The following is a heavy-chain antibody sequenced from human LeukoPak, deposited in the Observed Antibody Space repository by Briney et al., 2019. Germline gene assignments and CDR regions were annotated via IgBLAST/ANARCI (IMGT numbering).Heavy chain of an antibody. CDR2: IIPIFGTA. CDR3: ARAPPSQGYYDSSGYYYAFDI. CDR1: GDTFSSYA. V-gene: IGHV1-69*13. Sequence: SVKVSCKASGDTFSSYAISWVRQAPGQGLEWMGGIIPIFGTANYAQKFQGRVTITADESTSTAYMELSSLRSEDTAVYYCARAPPSQGYYDSSGYYYAFDIWGQGTMVTVSS. J-gene: IGHJ3*02. D-gene: IGHD3-22*01.